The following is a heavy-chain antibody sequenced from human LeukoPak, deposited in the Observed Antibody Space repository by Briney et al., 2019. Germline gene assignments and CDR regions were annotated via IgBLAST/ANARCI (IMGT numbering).Heavy chain of an antibody. CDR2: ISAYNGNT. CDR3: ASANLEPRGNYYYGMDV. Sequence: GASVKVSCKASGYTFTSYGISWVRQAPGQGLEWMGWISAYNGNTNYAQRLQGRVTMTTDTSTSTAYMELRSLRSDDTAVYYCASANLEPRGNYYYGMDVWGQGTTVTVSS. V-gene: IGHV1-18*01. J-gene: IGHJ6*02. CDR1: GYTFTSYG. D-gene: IGHD1-14*01.